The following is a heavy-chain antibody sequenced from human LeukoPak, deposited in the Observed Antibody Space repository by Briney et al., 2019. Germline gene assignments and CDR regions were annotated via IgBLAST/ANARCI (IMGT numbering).Heavy chain of an antibody. CDR1: GFTFSSYA. J-gene: IGHJ4*02. CDR2: ISYDGSNK. V-gene: IGHV3-30-3*02. CDR3: AKSIAAAGAFDY. D-gene: IGHD6-13*01. Sequence: GGSLRLSCAASGFTFSSYAMHWVRQAPGKGLEWVAVISYDGSNKYYADSVKGRFTISRDNSKNTLHLQMNSLRAEDTAVYYCAKSIAAAGAFDYWGQGTLVTVSS.